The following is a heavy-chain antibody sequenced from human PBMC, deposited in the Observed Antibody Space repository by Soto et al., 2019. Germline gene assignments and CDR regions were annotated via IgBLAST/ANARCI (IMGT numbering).Heavy chain of an antibody. V-gene: IGHV3-21*01. CDR1: GFTFSSYS. J-gene: IGHJ6*02. CDR2: ISSSSSYI. CDR3: ARDRRSSPRYYYYYGMDV. D-gene: IGHD6-6*01. Sequence: GGSLRLSCAASGFTFSSYSMNWVRQAPGKGLEWVSSISSSSSYIYYADSVKGRFTISRDNAKNSLYLQMNSLRAEDTAVYYCARDRRSSPRYYYYYGMDVWGQGTTVTVS.